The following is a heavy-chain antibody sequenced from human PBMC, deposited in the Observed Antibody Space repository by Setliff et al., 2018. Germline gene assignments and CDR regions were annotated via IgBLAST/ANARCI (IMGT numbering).Heavy chain of an antibody. D-gene: IGHD5-18*01. CDR1: GGSISSGSHY. Sequence: PSETLSLTCTVSGGSISSGSHYWSWIRQPAGKGLEWIGRIYASGSTNYNPSLKSRVTISVDPSKNQVSLKLSSATAADTAVYYCARDRTAYNYGMDVWGQGTTVTVSS. CDR3: ARDRTAYNYGMDV. V-gene: IGHV4-61*02. J-gene: IGHJ6*02. CDR2: IYASGST.